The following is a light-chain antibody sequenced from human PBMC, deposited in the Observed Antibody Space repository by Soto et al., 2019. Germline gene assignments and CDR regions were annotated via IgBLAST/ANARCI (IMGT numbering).Light chain of an antibody. V-gene: IGLV2-14*01. CDR3: SSYTSSSKV. CDR1: SSDVGGYNY. Sequence: LTQPASVSGSPGQSITISCTGTSSDVGGYNYVSWYQQHPGKAPKLMIYEVSNRPSGVSNRFSGSKSGNTASLTISGLQAEDEADYYCSSYTSSSKVFGGGTKLTVL. J-gene: IGLJ2*01. CDR2: EVS.